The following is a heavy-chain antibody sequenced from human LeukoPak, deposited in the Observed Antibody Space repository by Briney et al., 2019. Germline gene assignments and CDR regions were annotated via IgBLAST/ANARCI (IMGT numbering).Heavy chain of an antibody. J-gene: IGHJ6*03. D-gene: IGHD3-22*01. CDR2: ISDTGNT. CDR3: ARDSVRYYYDSSGDHYYYYMDV. CDR1: GFTLSSYA. Sequence: PGGSLRLSCAASGFTLSSYAMSWVRQAPGKGLEWVSAISDTGNTYHADSVKGRFTISRDNSKNTLYLQMNSLRAEDTAVYYCARDSVRYYYDSSGDHYYYYMDVWGKGTTVTISS. V-gene: IGHV3-23*01.